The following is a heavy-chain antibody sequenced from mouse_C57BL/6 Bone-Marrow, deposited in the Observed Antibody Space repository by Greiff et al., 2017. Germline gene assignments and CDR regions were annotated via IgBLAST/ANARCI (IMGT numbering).Heavy chain of an antibody. CDR1: GFTFSDFY. J-gene: IGHJ1*03. CDR2: SRNKANDYTT. Sequence: EVQLMESGGGLVQSGRSLRLSCATSGFTFSDFYMEWVRQAPGKGLEWIAASRNKANDYTTEYSASVKGRFIVSRDTSQSILYLQMNALRAEDTAIYYCARGDYDGYFDVWGTGTTVTVSS. CDR3: ARGDYDGYFDV. D-gene: IGHD2-4*01. V-gene: IGHV7-1*01.